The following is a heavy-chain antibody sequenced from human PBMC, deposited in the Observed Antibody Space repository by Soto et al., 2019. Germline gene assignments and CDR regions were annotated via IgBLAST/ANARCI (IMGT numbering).Heavy chain of an antibody. D-gene: IGHD3-10*01. CDR2: IYYSRST. V-gene: IGHV4-59*01. J-gene: IGHJ6*02. Sequence: SETLSLTCTVSGCSISSYYWSWIRQPPGKGLEWIGYIYYSRSTNYNPSLKSRVIISVDTSNNQFSLKLSSVTAADTAVYYCARYHGRFGESNHYYYYYGMDVWGQGTTVTVSS. CDR3: ARYHGRFGESNHYYYYYGMDV. CDR1: GCSISSYY.